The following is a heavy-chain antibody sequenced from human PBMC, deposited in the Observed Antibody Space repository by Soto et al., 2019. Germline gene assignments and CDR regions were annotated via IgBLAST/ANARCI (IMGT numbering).Heavy chain of an antibody. Sequence: EVQLVESGGGLVQPGGSLRLSCAASGFTFSNYEMNWVRQAPGKGLEWVSYISSGDKTTYYADSVKGRFTISRDNAKNSLYLQMNSLRAEDAALYYCARNRELYYDGSSAHNSWGQGTLVTVSS. J-gene: IGHJ5*02. CDR3: ARNRELYYDGSSAHNS. CDR2: ISSGDKTT. CDR1: GFTFSNYE. D-gene: IGHD3-22*01. V-gene: IGHV3-48*03.